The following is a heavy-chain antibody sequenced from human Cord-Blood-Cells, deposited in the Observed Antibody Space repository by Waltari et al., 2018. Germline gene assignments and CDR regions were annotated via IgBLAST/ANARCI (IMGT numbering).Heavy chain of an antibody. CDR1: GGTFSSYG. D-gene: IGHD3-10*01. CDR2: IVPILGTA. V-gene: IGHV1-69*06. Sequence: QVQLVQSGAEVKKPGSSVKVSCKASGGTFSSYGISWVRQAPGQGVEWMGGIVPILGTANYAQRFQGRVTITADKSTSTAYMELSSLRSEDTAVYYCARGGYYGSGSYYNFAFDIWGQGTMVTVSS. CDR3: ARGGYYGSGSYYNFAFDI. J-gene: IGHJ3*02.